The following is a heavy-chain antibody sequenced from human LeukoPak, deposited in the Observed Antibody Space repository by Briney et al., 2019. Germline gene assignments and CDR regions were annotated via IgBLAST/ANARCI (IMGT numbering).Heavy chain of an antibody. CDR1: GFTFSSYD. Sequence: GGSLRVSCAASGFTFSSYDMSWVRQAPGKGLEWVSSITLSGGSTFYADSVKGRFTISRDNSKNTLYLQMNSLGAEDTAVYYCAKRGNPAVGHHYLDVWGEGTTVSVSS. J-gene: IGHJ6*03. V-gene: IGHV3-23*01. CDR2: ITLSGGST. CDR3: AKRGNPAVGHHYLDV. D-gene: IGHD2-2*01.